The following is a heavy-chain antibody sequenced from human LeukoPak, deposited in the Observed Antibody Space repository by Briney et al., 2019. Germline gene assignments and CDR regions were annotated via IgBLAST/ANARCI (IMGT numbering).Heavy chain of an antibody. CDR3: AKDFLYNVVDY. CDR1: GFTLSNYA. Sequence: PGGSLRLSCAASGFTLSNYAMTWVRQAPGMGLEWVSSISGSGSSSYYADSVKGRFTVSRDNSKNTLHLQMNSLRAEDTAVYYCAKDFLYNVVDYWGQGTLVAVSS. CDR2: ISGSGSSS. D-gene: IGHD3-10*01. J-gene: IGHJ4*02. V-gene: IGHV3-23*01.